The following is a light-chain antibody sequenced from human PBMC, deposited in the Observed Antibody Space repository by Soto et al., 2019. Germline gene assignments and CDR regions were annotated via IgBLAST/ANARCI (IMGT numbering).Light chain of an antibody. CDR1: QVLSSY. J-gene: IGKJ4*01. CDR3: QQLNTYPLT. V-gene: IGKV1-9*01. Sequence: DIQLTQSPSFLSASVRDRVTITCRASQVLSSYLAWYQQKPGKAPKLLIYGVSTLQSGVPSWFSGSGSGTEFTLTISSLQPEDFATYYCQQLNTYPLTFGGGTKVEIK. CDR2: GVS.